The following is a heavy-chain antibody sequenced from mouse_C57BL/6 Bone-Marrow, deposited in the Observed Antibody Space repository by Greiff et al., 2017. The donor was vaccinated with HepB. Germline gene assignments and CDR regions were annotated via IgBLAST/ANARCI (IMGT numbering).Heavy chain of an antibody. J-gene: IGHJ2*01. CDR3: ARDHYYGSSYDDY. Sequence: QVQLKESGAELVKPGASVKISCKASGYAFSSYWMNWVKQRPGKGLEWIGQIYPGDGDTNYNGKFKGKATLTADKSSSTAYMQLSSLTSEDSAVYFCARDHYYGSSYDDYWGQGTTLTVSS. D-gene: IGHD1-1*01. CDR2: IYPGDGDT. CDR1: GYAFSSYW. V-gene: IGHV1-80*01.